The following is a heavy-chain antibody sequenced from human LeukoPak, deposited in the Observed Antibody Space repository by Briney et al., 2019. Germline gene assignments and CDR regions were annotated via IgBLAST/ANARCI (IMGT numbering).Heavy chain of an antibody. D-gene: IGHD3-22*01. CDR1: GFTFSSYS. V-gene: IGHV3-21*01. J-gene: IGHJ4*02. Sequence: PGGSLRLSCAASGFTFSSYSMKWVRQAPGKGLEWVSSISSSSSYIYYADSVKGRFTISRDNAKNSLYLQMNSLRAEDTAVYYCASAFWYYDSSGYYPNWGQGTLVTVSS. CDR3: ASAFWYYDSSGYYPN. CDR2: ISSSSSYI.